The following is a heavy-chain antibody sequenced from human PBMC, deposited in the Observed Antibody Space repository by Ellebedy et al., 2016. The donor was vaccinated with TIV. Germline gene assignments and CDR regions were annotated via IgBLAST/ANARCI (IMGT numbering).Heavy chain of an antibody. CDR2: IKQDGSEK. CDR1: GFTFSSYW. D-gene: IGHD3-10*01. J-gene: IGHJ6*02. V-gene: IGHV3-7*01. CDR3: TRMGVLPTSYYGMDV. Sequence: GGSLRLSCAASGFTFSSYWMSWVRQAPGKGLEWVANIKQDGSEKYYVDSVKGRFTISRDNSKNTLYLQMNSLRVEDTALYYCTRMGVLPTSYYGMDVWGQGTTVTVSS.